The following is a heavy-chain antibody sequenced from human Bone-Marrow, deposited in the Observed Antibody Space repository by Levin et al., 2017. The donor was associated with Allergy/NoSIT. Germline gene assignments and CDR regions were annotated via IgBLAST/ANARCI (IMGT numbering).Heavy chain of an antibody. CDR1: GFSLSTSGER. V-gene: IGHV2-70*04. D-gene: IGHD6-25*01. CDR2: IDWDDDK. J-gene: IGHJ5*02. Sequence: SGPTLVKPTQTLTLTCTFSGFSLSTSGERVTWIRQPPGKALEWLARIDWDDDKSYSTSLKTRLTISKDTSKNQVVLTMTDMDPVDTATYYCARISAAGSATWFDPWGQGILVTVSS. CDR3: ARISAAGSATWFDP.